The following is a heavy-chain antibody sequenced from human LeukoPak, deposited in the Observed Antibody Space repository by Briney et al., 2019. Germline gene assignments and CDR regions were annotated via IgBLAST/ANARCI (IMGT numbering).Heavy chain of an antibody. CDR1: GFSFSNYA. CDR2: AGSSSR. Sequence: GGSLRLSCLASGFSFSNYAMSWVRQAPGKGLEWVSNAGSSSRLNGDSVKGRFSVSRDNSKNTLYLQMNSLRADDTAVYYCAKQRGALRENYYMDVRGKGTTVTVSS. CDR3: AKQRGALRENYYMDV. V-gene: IGHV3-23*01. J-gene: IGHJ6*03.